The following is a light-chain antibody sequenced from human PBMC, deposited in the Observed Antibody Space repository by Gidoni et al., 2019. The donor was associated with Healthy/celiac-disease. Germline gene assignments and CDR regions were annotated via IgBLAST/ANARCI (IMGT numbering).Light chain of an antibody. J-gene: IGLJ2*01. V-gene: IGLV1-36*01. CDR1: SSNIGRNP. CDR3: AAWDDRLIGPV. CDR2: CND. Sequence: QSAFSQPPSVSAAPRPRVTISCSGSSSNIGRNPVNWYQQLPGKAPRLLIYCNDLLASGVSYRLSGSKSGTAASLAITGLQAEDEAEYYCAAWDDRLIGPVFGGGTKLTVL.